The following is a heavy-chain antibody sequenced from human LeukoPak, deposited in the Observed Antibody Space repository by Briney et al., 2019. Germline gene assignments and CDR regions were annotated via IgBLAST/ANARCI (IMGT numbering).Heavy chain of an antibody. CDR3: ARDKSGSYSFDY. D-gene: IGHD1-26*01. V-gene: IGHV1-69*05. CDR2: IIPIFGTA. Sequence: SVKVSCKASGGTFSSYAISWVRQAPGQGLEWMGGIIPIFGTANYAQKFQGRVTITTDESTSTAYMELSSLRSEDTAVYYCARDKSGSYSFDYWGQGTLVTVSS. CDR1: GGTFSSYA. J-gene: IGHJ4*02.